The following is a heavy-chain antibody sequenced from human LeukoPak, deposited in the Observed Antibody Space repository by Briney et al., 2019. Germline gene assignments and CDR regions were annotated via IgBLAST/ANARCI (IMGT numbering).Heavy chain of an antibody. CDR3: VKDGDDSGWNYFDY. V-gene: IGHV3-30*18. CDR1: GFPFSNHG. CDR2: ISYDGRNQ. D-gene: IGHD6-19*01. Sequence: GRSLRLSCAASGFPFSNHGMHWVRQAPGKGLEWVAVISYDGRNQYYADSVKGRFTISRDNSQNTLSLQMNSLRAEDTAVYYCVKDGDDSGWNYFDYWGQGTLVTVSS. J-gene: IGHJ4*02.